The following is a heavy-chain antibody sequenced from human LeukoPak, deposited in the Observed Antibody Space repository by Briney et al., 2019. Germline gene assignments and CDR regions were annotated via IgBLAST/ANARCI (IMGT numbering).Heavy chain of an antibody. J-gene: IGHJ5*02. V-gene: IGHV3-48*01. CDR2: ISSSSTTI. D-gene: IGHD3-22*01. CDR3: TSGAMLVS. Sequence: GGSLRLSCAASGFTFSSYSMMWVRQAPGKGLEWVSYISSSSTTIHYADSVKGRFTISRDNAKNSVYLQMNSLKTEDTAVYYCTSGAMLVSWGQGTLVTVSS. CDR1: GFTFSSYS.